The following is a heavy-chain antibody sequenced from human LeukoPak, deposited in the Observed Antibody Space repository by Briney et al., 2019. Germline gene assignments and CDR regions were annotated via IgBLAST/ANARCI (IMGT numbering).Heavy chain of an antibody. Sequence: GGSLRLSCAASGFTFSSYAMHWVRQAPGKGLEWVAVISYDGSNKYYADSVKGRFTISRDNSKNTLYLQMNSLRAEDTAVYYCARGPLEVPESANYYYGMDVWGQGTTVTVSS. CDR1: GFTFSSYA. V-gene: IGHV3-30*04. CDR2: ISYDGSNK. D-gene: IGHD6-25*01. J-gene: IGHJ6*02. CDR3: ARGPLEVPESANYYYGMDV.